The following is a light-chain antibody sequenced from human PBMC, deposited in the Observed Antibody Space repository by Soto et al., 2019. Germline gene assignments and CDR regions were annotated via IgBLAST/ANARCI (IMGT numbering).Light chain of an antibody. V-gene: IGLV2-8*01. CDR1: SSDVGGYNY. Sequence: QAVVTQPPSASGSPGQSVTISCTGTSSDVGGYNYVSWYQQHPGKAPKLMIYEVTKRPSGVPDRFSGSKSGNTASLTVSGLHAEDEADYYCSSYAGDNNLYIFGTGTKLTVL. CDR3: SSYAGDNNLYI. CDR2: EVT. J-gene: IGLJ1*01.